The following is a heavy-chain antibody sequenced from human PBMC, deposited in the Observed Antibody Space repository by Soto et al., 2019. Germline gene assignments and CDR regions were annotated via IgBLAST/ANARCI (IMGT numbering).Heavy chain of an antibody. CDR2: INPNSGGT. J-gene: IGHJ3*02. Sequence: ASVKVSCEASGYTFTGYYMHWVRQAPGQGLEWMGWINPNSGGTNYAQKFQGWVTMTRDTSISTAYMELSRLRSDDTAVYYCARTRYSSGWQRDAFDIWGQGTMVTVSS. CDR1: GYTFTGYY. CDR3: ARTRYSSGWQRDAFDI. D-gene: IGHD6-19*01. V-gene: IGHV1-2*04.